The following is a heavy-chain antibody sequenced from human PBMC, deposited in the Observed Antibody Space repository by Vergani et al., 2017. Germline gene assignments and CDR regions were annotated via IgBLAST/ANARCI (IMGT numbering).Heavy chain of an antibody. J-gene: IGHJ4*02. D-gene: IGHD2-15*01. Sequence: QVQLQESGPGLVKPSETLSLTCTVSGDSVISTDYHWGWIRQPPGKGLEWIGSMDYSGSTSYNPSLESRISISFETPKNQFSLWLTSLTAADTAVYYCASKRGACRAAYCHSYDFWGPGTLVGVSS. V-gene: IGHV4-39*01. CDR3: ASKRGACRAAYCHSYDF. CDR1: GDSVISTDYH. CDR2: MDYSGST.